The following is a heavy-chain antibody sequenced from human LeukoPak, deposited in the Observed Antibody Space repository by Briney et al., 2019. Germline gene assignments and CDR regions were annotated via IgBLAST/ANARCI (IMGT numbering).Heavy chain of an antibody. CDR3: ARDEFRPGLDSRHYKLFRRFDP. D-gene: IGHD1-1*01. J-gene: IGHJ5*02. V-gene: IGHV4-38-2*02. CDR1: DYSISSGYY. CDR2: IFHSGST. Sequence: SETLSLTCTVSDYSISSGYYWGWIRQPPGKGLEWIGSIFHSGSTYYNPSLKSRVTISVDTSKNQFSLKLSSVTAADTAVYYCARDEFRPGLDSRHYKLFRRFDPWGQGTLVTVSS.